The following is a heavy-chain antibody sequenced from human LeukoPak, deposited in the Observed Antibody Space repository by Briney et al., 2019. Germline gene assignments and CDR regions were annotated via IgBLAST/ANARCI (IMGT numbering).Heavy chain of an antibody. J-gene: IGHJ3*02. V-gene: IGHV4-59*08. D-gene: IGHD2-21*01. CDR1: GGSISSFY. CDR2: IYYSGST. CDR3: ARLVAAYDAFDI. Sequence: SETLSLTCTVSGGSISSFYWSWIRQPPGKGLEWTGYIYYSGSTNYNPSLKSRVTTSIDTSKKQFSLKLSSVTAADTAVYYCARLVAAYDAFDIWGQGTMVTVSP.